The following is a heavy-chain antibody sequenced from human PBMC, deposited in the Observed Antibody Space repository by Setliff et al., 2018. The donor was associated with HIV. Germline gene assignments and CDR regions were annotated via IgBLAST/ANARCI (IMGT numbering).Heavy chain of an antibody. J-gene: IGHJ4*02. CDR2: IYHTGST. CDR3: ARSIVPVASGYYYFEY. CDR1: GFSISSRYH. V-gene: IGHV4-38-2*01. D-gene: IGHD3-3*01. Sequence: SETLSLTCDVSGFSISSRYHWGWIRQSPGNGLEWIGSIYHTGSTYYKPSLKSRVTISVDTSKNQFSLRLSSVAAGDTAVYYCARSIVPVASGYYYFEYWGQGTLVTVSS.